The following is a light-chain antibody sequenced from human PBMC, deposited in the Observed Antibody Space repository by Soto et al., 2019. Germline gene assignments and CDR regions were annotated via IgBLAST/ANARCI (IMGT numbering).Light chain of an antibody. Sequence: QSVLTQPPSVSGSPGQSVTISCTVTSSDVGDYEHVSWYQQAPGTAPKLIIFDVTNRPSGVPDRFSGSKSGNTPSLTSFGLQAEDEADYYCSLYTSSSTWVFGGGTKLTVL. CDR1: SSDVGDYEH. CDR2: DVT. J-gene: IGLJ3*02. V-gene: IGLV2-18*01. CDR3: SLYTSSSTWV.